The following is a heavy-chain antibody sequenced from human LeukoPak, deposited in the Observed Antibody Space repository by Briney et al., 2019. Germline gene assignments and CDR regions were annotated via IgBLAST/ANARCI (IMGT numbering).Heavy chain of an antibody. Sequence: PGGSLRLSCAASGFTFSSYAMHWVRQAPGKGLEWVAVISYDGSNKYYADSVKGRFTISIDNSKNTLYLQMNSLRAEDTAVYYCARAIAIAVAGSYWGQGTLVTVSS. D-gene: IGHD6-19*01. J-gene: IGHJ4*02. CDR3: ARAIAIAVAGSY. V-gene: IGHV3-30-3*01. CDR1: GFTFSSYA. CDR2: ISYDGSNK.